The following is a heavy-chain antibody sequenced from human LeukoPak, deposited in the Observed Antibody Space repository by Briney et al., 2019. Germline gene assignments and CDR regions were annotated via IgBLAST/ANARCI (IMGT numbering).Heavy chain of an antibody. CDR2: IWYDGSNK. CDR1: GFTLSSYD. Sequence: GSLRLSCAASGFTLSSYDMHWVRQAPGKGLEWVAVIWYDGSNKYFADSVKGRFTISRDNSKNTLFLQMNTLRAEDTALYYCARDYAHSYGQFDYWGQGTLVTVSA. J-gene: IGHJ4*02. D-gene: IGHD2-2*01. CDR3: ARDYAHSYGQFDY. V-gene: IGHV3-33*01.